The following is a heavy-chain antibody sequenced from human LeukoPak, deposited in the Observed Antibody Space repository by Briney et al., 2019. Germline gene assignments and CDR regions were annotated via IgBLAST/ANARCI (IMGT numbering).Heavy chain of an antibody. CDR3: ARDLEGLLPVDH. Sequence: ASVKISCKASGYTFTDYYIHWVQQAPGKGLEWMGRVDPEDDEAIYAEKFQGRVTITADTSTDTAYMELSSLRSEDTAVYYCARDLEGLLPVDHWGQGTLLTVSS. V-gene: IGHV1-69-2*01. CDR1: GYTFTDYY. CDR2: VDPEDDEA. D-gene: IGHD3-3*01. J-gene: IGHJ4*02.